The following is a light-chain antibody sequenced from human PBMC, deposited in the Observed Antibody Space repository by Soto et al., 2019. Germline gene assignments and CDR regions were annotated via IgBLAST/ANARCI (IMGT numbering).Light chain of an antibody. V-gene: IGLV1-40*01. CDR2: GNN. Sequence: QSALTQPPSVSGGPGQRVTISCTGSSANIGAAYNVDWYQQLPGTAPKLLIYGNNNRPSGVPARSSGSKSGTSASLAIAGLQAEDEGDYYCQSYDSSLSGYVFGTGTKVTVL. CDR1: SANIGAAYN. CDR3: QSYDSSLSGYV. J-gene: IGLJ1*01.